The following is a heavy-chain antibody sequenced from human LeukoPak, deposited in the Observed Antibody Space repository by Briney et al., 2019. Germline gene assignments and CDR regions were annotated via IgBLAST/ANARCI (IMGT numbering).Heavy chain of an antibody. CDR3: ARLGAYCGGDCYPDFDY. CDR1: GYSFTSYW. Sequence: GESLKISCKGSGYSFTSYWIGWVRQMPGKGLGWMGIIYPGDSDTRYSPSFQGQVTVSADKSISTAYLQRSSLKASDTAMYYCARLGAYCGGDCYPDFDYWGQGTLVTVSS. CDR2: IYPGDSDT. J-gene: IGHJ4*02. D-gene: IGHD2-21*02. V-gene: IGHV5-51*01.